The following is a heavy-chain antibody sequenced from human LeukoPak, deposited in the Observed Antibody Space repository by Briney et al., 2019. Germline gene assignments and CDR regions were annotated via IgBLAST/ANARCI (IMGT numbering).Heavy chain of an antibody. Sequence: GGSLRLSCAASGFTFDDYAMHWVRQAPGKGLEWVSLIRGDGGSTYYADSVKGRFTISRDNSKNSQYLQMNSLRTEDTALYYCAKDIAPRGGYYGSGSYYNYFDYWGQGTLVTVSS. CDR2: IRGDGGST. CDR1: GFTFDDYA. CDR3: AKDIAPRGGYYGSGSYYNYFDY. D-gene: IGHD3-10*01. J-gene: IGHJ4*02. V-gene: IGHV3-43*02.